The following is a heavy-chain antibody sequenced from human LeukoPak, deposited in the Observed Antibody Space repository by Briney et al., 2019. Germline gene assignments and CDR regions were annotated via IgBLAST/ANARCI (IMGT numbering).Heavy chain of an antibody. J-gene: IGHJ6*03. CDR1: GFTFDDYG. Sequence: GGSLRLSCAASGFTFDDYGMYWVRQAPGKGLEWVSSISSSSSYIYYADSVKGRFTISRDNAKNSLYLQMNSLRAEDTAVYYCAKDAVPYTVYYYYYYMDVWGKGTTVTVSS. CDR2: ISSSSSYI. D-gene: IGHD2-2*02. V-gene: IGHV3-21*04. CDR3: AKDAVPYTVYYYYYYMDV.